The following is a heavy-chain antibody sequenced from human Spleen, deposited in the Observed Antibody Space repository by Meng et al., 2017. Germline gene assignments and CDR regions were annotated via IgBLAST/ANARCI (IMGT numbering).Heavy chain of an antibody. D-gene: IGHD4-11*01. J-gene: IGHJ4*02. CDR2: INHSGST. V-gene: IGHV4-34*01. CDR1: GGSFSDYY. Sequence: VLLQQWGAGCLKPSETLSLPCVVSGGSFSDYYWSWIRQPPGKGLEWIGEINHSGSTNYNPSLESRATISVDTSQNNLSLKLSSVTAADSAVYYCARGPTTMAHDFDYWGQGTLVTVSS. CDR3: ARGPTTMAHDFDY.